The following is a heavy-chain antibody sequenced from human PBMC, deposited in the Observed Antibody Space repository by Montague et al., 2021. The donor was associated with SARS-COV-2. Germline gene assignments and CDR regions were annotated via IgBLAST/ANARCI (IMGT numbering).Heavy chain of an antibody. Sequence: SETLSLTCAVYGGSFRGYYWSWIRQPPGKGLEWIGEINHRGSTNXNPSLKSRVTISVDTSKNQFSLKLSSVTAADTAVYYCARGSWHIVVVTAIRDGYYGMDVWGQGTTVTVSS. V-gene: IGHV4-34*01. D-gene: IGHD2-21*02. CDR3: ARGSWHIVVVTAIRDGYYGMDV. J-gene: IGHJ6*02. CDR1: GGSFRGYY. CDR2: INHRGST.